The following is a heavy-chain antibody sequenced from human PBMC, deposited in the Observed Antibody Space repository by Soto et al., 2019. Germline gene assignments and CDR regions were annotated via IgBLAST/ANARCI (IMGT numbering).Heavy chain of an antibody. CDR2: IKSKTDGGTT. Sequence: GGSLRLSCAASCFTFSNAWVNWVRQAPGEGVEWVGRIKSKTDGGTTDYAAPVKGRFTISRDDSKNTLYLQMNSLKTEDTAVYYCTTENDSSGYYPPTYGMDVWGQGTTVTVSS. CDR3: TTENDSSGYYPPTYGMDV. D-gene: IGHD3-22*01. V-gene: IGHV3-15*07. J-gene: IGHJ6*02. CDR1: CFTFSNAW.